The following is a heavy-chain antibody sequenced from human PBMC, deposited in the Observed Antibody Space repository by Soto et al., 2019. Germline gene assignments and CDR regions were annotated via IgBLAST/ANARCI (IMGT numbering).Heavy chain of an antibody. V-gene: IGHV3-21*01. CDR1: GLTFNIYS. J-gene: IGHJ4*02. CDR2: ISSSSAYI. CDR3: ASRGYYLDY. Sequence: EVQLVESGGGLVKPGGSLSLSCAASGLTFNIYSMNWVRQDPGKGLEWVSSISSSSAYIYYADSVKGRLTISRDNARRSLYLEMNSLRVEDTAVYYCASRGYYLDYWCQGTLVTVSS.